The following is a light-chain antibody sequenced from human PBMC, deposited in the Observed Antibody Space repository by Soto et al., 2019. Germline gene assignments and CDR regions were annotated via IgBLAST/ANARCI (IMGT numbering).Light chain of an antibody. CDR2: DAS. CDR1: QSISSW. V-gene: IGKV1-5*01. Sequence: DIQMTQSPSTLFASGGDRVTITFRASQSISSWLAWYQQKPGKAPKLLIYDASSLESGVPSRFSGSGSGTEFTLTISSLQPDDFATYYRQQYNSYSRTFGQGTKVEIK. J-gene: IGKJ1*01. CDR3: QQYNSYSRT.